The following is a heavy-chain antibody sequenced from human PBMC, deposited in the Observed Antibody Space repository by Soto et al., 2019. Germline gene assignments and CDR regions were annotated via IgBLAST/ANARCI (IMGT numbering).Heavy chain of an antibody. D-gene: IGHD3-16*01. CDR3: AKYPGLGGGAYYYYYGMDV. Sequence: GGSLRLSCAASGFTFSSYAMSWVRQAPGKGLEWVSAISGSGGSTYYADSVKGRFTISRDNSKNTLYLQMNSLRAEDTAVYYRAKYPGLGGGAYYYYYGMDVWGQGTTVTVSS. V-gene: IGHV3-23*01. J-gene: IGHJ6*02. CDR2: ISGSGGST. CDR1: GFTFSSYA.